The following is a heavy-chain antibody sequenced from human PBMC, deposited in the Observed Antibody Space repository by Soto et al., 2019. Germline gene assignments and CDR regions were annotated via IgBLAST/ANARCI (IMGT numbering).Heavy chain of an antibody. J-gene: IGHJ4*02. CDR1: GFTFTRYS. CDR2: ISSTTHYI. Sequence: VGSLRLSGAASGFTFTRYSMNWVRQAPGKGLEWVSSISSTTHYIYYADSMRGRFTISRDNAKNAVYLEMNSLRAEDTAVYYCARESEDLTSNFDYWGQGTLVTVSS. V-gene: IGHV3-21*06. CDR3: ARESEDLTSNFDY.